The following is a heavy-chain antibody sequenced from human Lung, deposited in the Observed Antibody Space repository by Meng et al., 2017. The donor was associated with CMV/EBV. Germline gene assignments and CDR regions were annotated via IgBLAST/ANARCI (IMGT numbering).Heavy chain of an antibody. J-gene: IGHJ6*02. CDR1: GGTFSSYA. CDR2: IIPILGIA. CDR3: ARAIIRGVPAVDYYYGMDV. D-gene: IGHD2-2*01. Sequence: SSXXVSXKASGGTFSSYAISWVRQAPGQGLEWMGGIIPILGIANYAQKFQGRVTITADKSTSTAYMELSSLRSEDTAVYYCARAIIRGVPAVDYYYGMDVXGQGXTVTVSS. V-gene: IGHV1-69*10.